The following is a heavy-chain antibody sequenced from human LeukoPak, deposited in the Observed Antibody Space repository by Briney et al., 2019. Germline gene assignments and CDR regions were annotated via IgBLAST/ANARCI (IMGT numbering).Heavy chain of an antibody. J-gene: IGHJ4*02. CDR3: AGGHDSSGYSHY. V-gene: IGHV3-30-3*01. CDR1: GFTFSSYA. D-gene: IGHD3-22*01. CDR2: ISYDGSNK. Sequence: PGGSLRLSCAASGFTFSSYAMHWVRQAPGKGLEWVAVISYDGSNKYYADSVKGRFTISRDNSKNTLYLQMNSPRAEDTAVYYCAGGHDSSGYSHYWGQGALVTVSS.